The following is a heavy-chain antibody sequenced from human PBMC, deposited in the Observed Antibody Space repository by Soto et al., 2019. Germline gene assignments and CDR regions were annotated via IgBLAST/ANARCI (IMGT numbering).Heavy chain of an antibody. CDR1: GFAFSRFP. D-gene: IGHD1-26*01. CDR3: ATMAGTYPY. V-gene: IGHV3-74*01. J-gene: IGHJ4*02. Sequence: GGSLRLSCAASGFAFSRFPMHWVRQAPGKGLVWVSRIDPDGSDTTYADSVKGRFTISRDNAKNIVYLQMSSLRAEDTALYYCATMAGTYPYWGQGILVTVSS. CDR2: IDPDGSDT.